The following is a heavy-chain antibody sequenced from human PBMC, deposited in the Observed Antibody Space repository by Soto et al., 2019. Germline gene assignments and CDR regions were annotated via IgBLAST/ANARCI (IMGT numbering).Heavy chain of an antibody. D-gene: IGHD6-13*01. CDR1: GFTFDDYA. J-gene: IGHJ6*02. V-gene: IGHV3-9*01. CDR2: ISWNSGSI. CDR3: AKGDSRSFYYGMDV. Sequence: EVQLVESGGGLVQPGRSLRLSCAASGFTFDDYAMHWVRQAPGKGLEWVSGISWNSGSIGYADSVKGRFTISRDNAKNSLYLQMNSLRAEDTAFYYCAKGDSRSFYYGMDVWGQGTTVTVSS.